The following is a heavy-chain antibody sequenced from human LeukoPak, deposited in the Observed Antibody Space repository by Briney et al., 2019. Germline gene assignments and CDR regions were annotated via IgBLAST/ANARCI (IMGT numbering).Heavy chain of an antibody. CDR3: ARARQYDFWSGYYTKGFDY. CDR2: IYHSGST. D-gene: IGHD3-3*01. V-gene: IGHV4-30-2*01. CDR1: GGSISSGGYY. Sequence: PSQTLSLTCIVSGGSISSGGYYWRWIRQPPGKGLEWIGYIYHSGSTYYNPSLKSRVTISVDRSKNQFSLKLSSVTAADTAVYYCARARQYDFWSGYYTKGFDYWGQGTLVTVSS. J-gene: IGHJ4*02.